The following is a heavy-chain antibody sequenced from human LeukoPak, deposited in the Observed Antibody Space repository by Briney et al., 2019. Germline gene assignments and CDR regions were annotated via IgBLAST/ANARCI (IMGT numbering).Heavy chain of an antibody. CDR2: INPSGGTT. Sequence: GASVKVSCKASGFTFTNYNLHWVRQAPGQGLEWMGIINPSGGTTNYAQKFQGRVTMTRDTSTSTVYMELSSLRSEDTAVYYCARDSDFCGGDCYYYYYYMDVWGKGTTVTISS. CDR3: ARDSDFCGGDCYYYYYYMDV. D-gene: IGHD2-21*02. J-gene: IGHJ6*03. CDR1: GFTFTNYN. V-gene: IGHV1-46*01.